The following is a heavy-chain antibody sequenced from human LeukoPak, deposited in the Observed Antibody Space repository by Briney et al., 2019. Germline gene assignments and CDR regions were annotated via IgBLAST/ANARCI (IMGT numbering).Heavy chain of an antibody. CDR2: IYYSGST. D-gene: IGHD4-17*01. J-gene: IGHJ3*02. CDR3: ARAPFLYGDYRNDAFDI. Sequence: SETLSLTCTVSGGSISSYYWSWIRQPPGKGLEWIGYIYYSGSTNYNPSLKSRVTISVDRSKNQFSLKVSSVTAADTAVYYCARAPFLYGDYRNDAFDIWGQGTMVTVSS. CDR1: GGSISSYY. V-gene: IGHV4-59*01.